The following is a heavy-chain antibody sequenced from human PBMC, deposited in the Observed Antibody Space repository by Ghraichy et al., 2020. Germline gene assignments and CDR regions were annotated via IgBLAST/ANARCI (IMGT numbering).Heavy chain of an antibody. V-gene: IGHV3-23*01. CDR3: AKTPLAYSYERSGFYN. Sequence: GGSLRLSCAASGFTFSNYAMNWVHQAPGKGLEWVSAISASGGSTHYADSVKGRFTIFRDNSKNTLYLQMNGLRVGDTAVYYCAKTPLAYSYERSGFYNWGQGTLVTVSS. CDR2: ISASGGST. CDR1: GFTFSNYA. D-gene: IGHD3-22*01. J-gene: IGHJ4*02.